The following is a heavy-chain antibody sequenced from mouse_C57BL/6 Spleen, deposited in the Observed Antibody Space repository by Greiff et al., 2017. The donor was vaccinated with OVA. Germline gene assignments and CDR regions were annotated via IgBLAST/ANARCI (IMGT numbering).Heavy chain of an antibody. Sequence: EADGGLVQPKGSLKLSCAASGFTFNTYAMHWVRQAPGKGLEWVARIRSKSSNYATYYADSVKDRFTISRDDSQSMLYLQMNNLKTEDTAMYYCVRDQGLYYDYDAGFAYWGQGTLVTVSA. J-gene: IGHJ3*01. CDR3: VRDQGLYYDYDAGFAY. CDR2: IRSKSSNYAT. D-gene: IGHD2-4*01. V-gene: IGHV10-3*01. CDR1: GFTFNTYA.